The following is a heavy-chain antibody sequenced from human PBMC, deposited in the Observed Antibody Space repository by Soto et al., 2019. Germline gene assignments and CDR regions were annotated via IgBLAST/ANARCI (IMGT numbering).Heavy chain of an antibody. D-gene: IGHD6-13*01. CDR2: IIPIFGTA. CDR1: GGTFSSYA. Sequence: SVNVSCKASGGTFSSYAISWVRQAPGKGLEWMGGIIPIFGTANYAQKFQGRVTITADESTSTAYMELSSLRSEDTAVYYCARDPLPDAGYLIDYWGQGTLVTVSS. CDR3: ARDPLPDAGYLIDY. V-gene: IGHV1-69*13. J-gene: IGHJ4*01.